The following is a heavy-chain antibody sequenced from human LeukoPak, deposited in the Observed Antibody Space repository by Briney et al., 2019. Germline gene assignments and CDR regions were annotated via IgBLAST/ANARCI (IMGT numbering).Heavy chain of an antibody. Sequence: GSSVKVSCKASGGTFSSYAISWVRQAPGQGFEWMGRIIPILGIANYAQKFQGRVTITADKSTSTAYMELSRLRSDVTAVYYCARELGYSSLFYWGQGTLVTVSA. CDR3: ARELGYSSLFY. CDR2: IIPILGIA. CDR1: GGTFSSYA. D-gene: IGHD6-13*01. J-gene: IGHJ4*02. V-gene: IGHV1-69*04.